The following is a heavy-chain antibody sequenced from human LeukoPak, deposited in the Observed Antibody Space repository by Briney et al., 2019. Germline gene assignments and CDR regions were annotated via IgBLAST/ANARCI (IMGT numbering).Heavy chain of an antibody. J-gene: IGHJ3*02. V-gene: IGHV4-59*01. Sequence: EASETLSLTCTVSGGSISSYYWSWIRQPPGKGLEWIGYIYYSGSTNYNPSLKSRVTISVDTSKNQFSLKLSSVTAADTAVYYCARDGFDSSGYYYPLHAFDIWGQGTMVTVSS. CDR3: ARDGFDSSGYYYPLHAFDI. D-gene: IGHD3-22*01. CDR1: GGSISSYY. CDR2: IYYSGST.